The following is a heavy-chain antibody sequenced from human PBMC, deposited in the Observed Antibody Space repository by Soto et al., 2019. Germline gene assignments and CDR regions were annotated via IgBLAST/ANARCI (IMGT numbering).Heavy chain of an antibody. CDR2: FDPEDGET. J-gene: IGHJ4*02. V-gene: IGHV1-24*01. Sequence: GASVKVSCKVSGYTLTELSMHWVRQAPGKGLEWMGGFDPEDGETIYAQKFQGRVTMTEDTSTDTAYMELSSLRSEDTAVYYCAIIGYSSGWFDYYFDYWGQGTLVTVSS. D-gene: IGHD6-19*01. CDR3: AIIGYSSGWFDYYFDY. CDR1: GYTLTELS.